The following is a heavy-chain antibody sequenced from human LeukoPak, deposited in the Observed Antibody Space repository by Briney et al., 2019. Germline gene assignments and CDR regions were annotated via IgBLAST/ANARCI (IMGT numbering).Heavy chain of an antibody. Sequence: GGSLRLSCAASGFTFSDYYMSRIRQAPGKGLEWVSYISSSGSTIYYADSVKGRFTISRDNAKNSLYLQMNSLRAEDTAVYYCARAMVRGVPLDYWGQGTLVTVSS. CDR1: GFTFSDYY. D-gene: IGHD3-10*01. V-gene: IGHV3-11*01. CDR2: ISSSGSTI. J-gene: IGHJ4*02. CDR3: ARAMVRGVPLDY.